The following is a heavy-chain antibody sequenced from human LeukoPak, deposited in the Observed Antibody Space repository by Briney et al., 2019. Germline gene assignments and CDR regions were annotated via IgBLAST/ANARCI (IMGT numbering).Heavy chain of an antibody. Sequence: PGGSLRLSCAASGFIFSSYSMSWVRQAPGKGLEWVSVITGSGGNTYYADSVKGRFTISRDNSKNTLYLQMNSLRAEDTAVYYCAKDQEGYGDLYYFDYWGQGTLVTVSS. J-gene: IGHJ4*02. D-gene: IGHD4-17*01. CDR2: ITGSGGNT. V-gene: IGHV3-23*01. CDR1: GFIFSSYS. CDR3: AKDQEGYGDLYYFDY.